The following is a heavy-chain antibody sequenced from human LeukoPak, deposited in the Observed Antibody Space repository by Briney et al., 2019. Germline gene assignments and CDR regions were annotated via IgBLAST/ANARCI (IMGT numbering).Heavy chain of an antibody. CDR3: ARASCGGDCYSYYYYGMDV. D-gene: IGHD2-21*02. Sequence: GGSLRLSCAASGFTFSSYAMRWVRQAPGKGLEYVSAISSNGGSTYYANSVKGRFTISRDNSKNTLYLQMGSLRAEDMAVYYCARASCGGDCYSYYYYGMDVWGQGTTVTVSS. CDR1: GFTFSSYA. CDR2: ISSNGGST. V-gene: IGHV3-64*01. J-gene: IGHJ6*02.